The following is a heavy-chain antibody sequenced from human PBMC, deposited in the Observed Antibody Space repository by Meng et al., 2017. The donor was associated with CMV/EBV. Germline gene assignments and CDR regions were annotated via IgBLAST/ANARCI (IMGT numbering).Heavy chain of an antibody. D-gene: IGHD2-2*01. CDR1: GFTFSSYE. CDR3: AISKCSTSCRYFDY. V-gene: IGHV3-48*03. Sequence: SLKISGAASGFTFSSYEMNWVRQAPGKGLEWVSYISSSGSTIYYADSVKGRFTISRDNAKNSLYLQMNSLRAEDTAVYYCAISKCSTSCRYFDYWGQGTLVTVSS. J-gene: IGHJ4*02. CDR2: ISSSGSTI.